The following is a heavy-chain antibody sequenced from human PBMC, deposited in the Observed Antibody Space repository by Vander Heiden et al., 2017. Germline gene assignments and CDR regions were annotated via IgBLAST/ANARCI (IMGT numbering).Heavy chain of an antibody. Sequence: QLQLQESGPGLVKPSETLSLTCTVSGDFISTSDNYWGWIRQPPGKGLEWIGSMFYGRNTYYNVSLKSRVTISIDTSKNQFSLNISSVTAADTALYFCARRTHYAPFAYWGQGILVTVSS. CDR2: MFYGRNT. V-gene: IGHV4-39*01. D-gene: IGHD4-17*01. CDR3: ARRTHYAPFAY. CDR1: GDFISTSDNY. J-gene: IGHJ4*02.